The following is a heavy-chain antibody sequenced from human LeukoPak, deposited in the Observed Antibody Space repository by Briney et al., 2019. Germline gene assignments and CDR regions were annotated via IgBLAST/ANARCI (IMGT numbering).Heavy chain of an antibody. CDR1: GGSISSSSYY. J-gene: IGHJ4*02. CDR3: ARVVDTAMNPHFDY. V-gene: IGHV4-39*07. CDR2: IYYSGST. D-gene: IGHD5-18*01. Sequence: PSETLSLTCTVSGGSISSSSYYWGWIRQPPGKGLEWIGSIYYSGSTYYNPSLKSRVTISVDTSKNQFSLKLSSVTAADTAVYYCARVVDTAMNPHFDYWGQGTLVTVSS.